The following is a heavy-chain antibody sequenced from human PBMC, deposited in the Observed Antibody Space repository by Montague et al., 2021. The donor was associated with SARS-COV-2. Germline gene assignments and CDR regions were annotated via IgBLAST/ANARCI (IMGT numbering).Heavy chain of an antibody. CDR2: IYTSGST. CDR3: ARQLWLRSWFDP. Sequence: TLSLTCTVSGGSISSGSYYWSWIRQPAGKGLEWIGRIYTSGSTNYSPSLKSRVTISVDTSKNQFSLKLSSVTAADTAVYYCARQLWLRSWFDPWGQGTLVTVSS. D-gene: IGHD5-18*01. V-gene: IGHV4-61*02. CDR1: GGSISSGSYY. J-gene: IGHJ5*02.